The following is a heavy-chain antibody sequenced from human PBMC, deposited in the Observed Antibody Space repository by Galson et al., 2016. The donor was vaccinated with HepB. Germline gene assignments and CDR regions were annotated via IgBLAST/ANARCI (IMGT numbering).Heavy chain of an antibody. CDR1: GFSLSTRGVG. CDR3: AHSQFDYCPDGSCRSPSNRFDP. D-gene: IGHD2-15*01. CDR2: IYWDDHK. J-gene: IGHJ5*02. V-gene: IGHV2-5*02. Sequence: PALVKPTQTLTLTCTFSGFSLSTRGVGVGWIRQPPGKALEWLALIYWDDHKPYSPSLKSRLTITKDASRNQVVLTMTNMDPVDTATYYCAHSQFDYCPDGSCRSPSNRFDPWGQGILVTVSS.